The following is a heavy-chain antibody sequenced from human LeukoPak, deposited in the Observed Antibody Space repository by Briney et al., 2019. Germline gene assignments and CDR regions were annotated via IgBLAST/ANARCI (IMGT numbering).Heavy chain of an antibody. D-gene: IGHD3-22*01. V-gene: IGHV1-18*01. J-gene: IGHJ4*02. CDR2: ISTYNGNT. CDR3: ARDHRTLNTYYYDRSGYYYFDS. CDR1: GGTFSSYA. Sequence: GSSVKVSCKASGGTFSSYAISWVRQAPGQGPEWMGWISTYNGNTNYPQKFQDRITMTTDASTNTVYMELRSLRSDDTAVYYCARDHRTLNTYYYDRSGYYYFDSWGQGTLVTVSS.